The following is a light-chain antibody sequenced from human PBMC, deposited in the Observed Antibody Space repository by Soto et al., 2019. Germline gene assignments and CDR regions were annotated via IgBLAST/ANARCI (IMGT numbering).Light chain of an antibody. CDR3: GTWDSSLSAGV. Sequence: QSVLMQPPSVSAAPGQKVTISCSGSSSNIGNSYVSWYQQLPGTAPKLLIYDNNKRPSGIPDRFSGSKSGTSATLGITGFQTGDEADYYCGTWDSSLSAGVFGGGTKLTVL. CDR2: DNN. J-gene: IGLJ3*02. CDR1: SSNIGNSY. V-gene: IGLV1-51*01.